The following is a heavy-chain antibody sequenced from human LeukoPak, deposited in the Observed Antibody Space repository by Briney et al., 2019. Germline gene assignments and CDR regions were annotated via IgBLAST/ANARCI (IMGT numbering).Heavy chain of an antibody. CDR3: AKRYCSGGSCYPLDY. D-gene: IGHD2-15*01. V-gene: IGHV3-23*01. Sequence: GGSLILSCAASGFSFTSYAMSWVRQAPGKGLEWVSAISGSGGSTYYADSVKGRFTISRDNSKNTLYLQMNSLRAEDTAVYYCAKRYCSGGSCYPLDYWGQGTLVTVSS. CDR1: GFSFTSYA. CDR2: ISGSGGST. J-gene: IGHJ4*02.